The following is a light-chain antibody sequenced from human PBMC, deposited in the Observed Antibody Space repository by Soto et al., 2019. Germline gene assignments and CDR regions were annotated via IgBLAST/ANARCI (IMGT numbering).Light chain of an antibody. Sequence: QSALTQPASVSGSPGQSITISCTGTSSNLGSYDLVSWYQQYPGQAPKLLIYEASKRPAGVSDRFSGFKSGSTASLTISGLQAEDEAAYYCCSYAGSSTLVFGGGTKLTVL. V-gene: IGLV2-23*01. J-gene: IGLJ3*02. CDR2: EAS. CDR3: CSYAGSSTLV. CDR1: SSNLGSYDL.